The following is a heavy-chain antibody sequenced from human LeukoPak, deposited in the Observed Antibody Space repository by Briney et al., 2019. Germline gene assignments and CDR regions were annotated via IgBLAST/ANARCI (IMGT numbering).Heavy chain of an antibody. Sequence: GSLRLSCPASGFTFSSYWMSWVRQAPGKGLEWVAVISYDGSNKYYADSVKGRFTISRDNSKNTLYLQMNSLRAEDTAVYYCASKRGYSSGEDAFDIWGQGTMVTVSS. V-gene: IGHV3-30*03. CDR2: ISYDGSNK. CDR1: GFTFSSYW. CDR3: ASKRGYSSGEDAFDI. D-gene: IGHD5-18*01. J-gene: IGHJ3*02.